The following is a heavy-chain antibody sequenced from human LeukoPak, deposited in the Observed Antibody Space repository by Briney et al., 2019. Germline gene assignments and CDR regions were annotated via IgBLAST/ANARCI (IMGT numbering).Heavy chain of an antibody. J-gene: IGHJ6*03. CDR2: IRYDGSNK. CDR1: GFTFSSYG. CDR3: AKTRTLPKKNYYYYYMDV. D-gene: IGHD1-7*01. Sequence: PGGSLRLSCAASGFTFSSYGMHWVRQAPGKGLEWVAFIRYDGSNKYYADSVKGRFTISRDNPKNTLYLQMNSLRAEDTAVYYCAKTRTLPKKNYYYYYMDVWGKGTTVTVSS. V-gene: IGHV3-30*02.